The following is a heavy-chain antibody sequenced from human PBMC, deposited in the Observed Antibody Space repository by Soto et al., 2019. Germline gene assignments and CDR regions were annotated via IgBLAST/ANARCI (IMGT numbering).Heavy chain of an antibody. CDR2: IDPGSGRA. D-gene: IGHD5-18*01. J-gene: IGHJ4*02. V-gene: IGHV1-3*01. CDR1: GYTLRNYA. CDR3: TRDLNGGYPFDY. Sequence: QVQLVQSGAEVKKPGASVRVSCKPSGYTLRNYAIHWVRQAAGQSLEWLAWIDPGSGRATYSQKVQGRLIATRNKSATTLYMDLTSLTSEDTAVYFCTRDLNGGYPFDYWGQGALVIVSS.